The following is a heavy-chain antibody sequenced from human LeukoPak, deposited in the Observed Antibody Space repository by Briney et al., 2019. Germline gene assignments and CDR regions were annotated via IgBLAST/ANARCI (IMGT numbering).Heavy chain of an antibody. CDR2: MYDSGST. Sequence: GSLRLSCAASGFTFSSYAMSWVRQPPGKGLEWIGYMYDSGSTKYNPSLKSRVTISVDMSRNQFSLKLSSVTAADTAVYYCGRLPDSRTEAVDIWGQGTVVTVSS. CDR1: GFTFSSYA. J-gene: IGHJ3*02. V-gene: IGHV4-59*08. CDR3: GRLPDSRTEAVDI. D-gene: IGHD3-22*01.